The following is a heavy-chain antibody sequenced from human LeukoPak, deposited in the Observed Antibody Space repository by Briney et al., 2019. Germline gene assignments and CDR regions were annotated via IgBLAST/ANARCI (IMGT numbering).Heavy chain of an antibody. CDR3: AREDSSGWYLDY. D-gene: IGHD6-19*01. V-gene: IGHV3-74*01. J-gene: IGHJ4*02. Sequence: GGSLRLSCAASGFTFSSYWMHWVRQAPGKGLVWVSRINSDGSSTSHADSVKGRFTISRDNAKNTLYLQMNSLRAEDTAVYYCAREDSSGWYLDYWGQGTLVTVSS. CDR2: INSDGSST. CDR1: GFTFSSYW.